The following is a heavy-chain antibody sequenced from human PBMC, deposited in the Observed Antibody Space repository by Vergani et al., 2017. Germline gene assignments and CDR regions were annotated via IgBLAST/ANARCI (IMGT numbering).Heavy chain of an antibody. V-gene: IGHV1-69*01. J-gene: IGHJ4*02. CDR2: ILPIFGTT. D-gene: IGHD3-22*01. CDR3: ARVTYYYDSSSYYSY. CDR1: GGTFNNYA. Sequence: QVQLVQSGAEVKEPGSSVKVSCKASGGTFNNYAISWVRQAPGQGLEWMGGILPIFGTTNYAQKFQGRVTITADESTSTAYMELSSLRSEDTAVYYCARVTYYYDSSSYYSYWGQGTLVTVSS.